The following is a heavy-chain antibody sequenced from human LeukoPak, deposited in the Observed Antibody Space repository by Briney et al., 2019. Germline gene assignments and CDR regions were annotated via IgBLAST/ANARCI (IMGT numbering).Heavy chain of an antibody. CDR2: IYYSGST. D-gene: IGHD5-18*01. CDR3: AKDQTSWNTAMAFDY. V-gene: IGHV4-30-4*01. J-gene: IGHJ4*02. CDR1: GGSISSGDYY. Sequence: SQTLSLTCTVSGGSISSGDYYWSWIRQPPGKGLEWIGYIYYSGSTYYNPSLKSRVTISVDTSKNQFSLKLSSVTAADTAVYYCAKDQTSWNTAMAFDYWGQGTLVTVSS.